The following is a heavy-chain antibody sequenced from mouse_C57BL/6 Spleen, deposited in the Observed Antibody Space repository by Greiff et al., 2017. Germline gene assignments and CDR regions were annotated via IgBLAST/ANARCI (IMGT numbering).Heavy chain of an antibody. Sequence: VQLQQPGTELVKPGASVKLSCKASGYTFTSYWMHWVKQSHGKSLEWIGYINPNNGGTSYNQKFKGKATLTVNKSSSTAYMELRSLTSEDSAVYYCAYDGGRRYAMDYWGQGTSVTVSS. D-gene: IGHD2-12*01. CDR1: GYTFTSYW. V-gene: IGHV1-22*01. CDR3: AYDGGRRYAMDY. CDR2: INPNNGGT. J-gene: IGHJ4*01.